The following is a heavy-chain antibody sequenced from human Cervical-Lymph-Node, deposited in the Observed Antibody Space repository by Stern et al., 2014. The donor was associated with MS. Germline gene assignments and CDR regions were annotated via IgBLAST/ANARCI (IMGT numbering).Heavy chain of an antibody. D-gene: IGHD1-26*01. CDR1: GFTFSGYS. CDR2: ISSSSIYI. CDR3: ARAEGRYDHFDY. V-gene: IGHV3-21*01. Sequence: EVQLVESGGGLVKPGGSLRLSCAASGFTFSGYSMMWVRQAPGKGLEWVSSISSSSIYIYYADSVRGRFTISRDNAKNSLFLQMSSLRAEDTAVYYCARAEGRYDHFDYWGQGTLVTVSS. J-gene: IGHJ4*02.